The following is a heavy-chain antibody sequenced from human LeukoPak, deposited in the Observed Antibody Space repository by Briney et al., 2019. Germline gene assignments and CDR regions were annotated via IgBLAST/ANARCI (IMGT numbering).Heavy chain of an antibody. CDR2: IYYSGST. Sequence: SETLSLTCTVSGGSISSGGYYWSWIRQHPGKGLEWIGYIYYSGSTYYNPSLKSRVTISVDTSKNQFSLKLSSVTAADTAVYYCARDLRVGATTSRIDYWGQGTLVTVSS. CDR1: GGSISSGGYY. J-gene: IGHJ4*02. D-gene: IGHD1-26*01. V-gene: IGHV4-31*03. CDR3: ARDLRVGATTSRIDY.